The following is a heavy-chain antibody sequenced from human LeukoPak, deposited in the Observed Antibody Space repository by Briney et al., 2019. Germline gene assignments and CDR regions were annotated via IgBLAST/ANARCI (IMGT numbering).Heavy chain of an antibody. CDR2: ISWNSGSI. D-gene: IGHD3-16*02. CDR1: GFTFDDYA. J-gene: IGHJ4*02. V-gene: IGHV3-9*01. CDR3: AKDSGIMITFRGVIGFDY. Sequence: GGSLRLSCAASGFTFDDYAMHWVRQAPGKGLEWVSGISWNSGSIGYADSVKGRFTISRDNAKNSLYLQMNSLRAEDTALYYCAKDSGIMITFRGVIGFDYWGQGTLVTVSS.